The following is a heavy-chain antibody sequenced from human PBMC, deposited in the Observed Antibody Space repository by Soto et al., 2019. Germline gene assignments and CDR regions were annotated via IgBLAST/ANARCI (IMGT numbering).Heavy chain of an antibody. J-gene: IGHJ6*02. CDR1: GYTFTSYY. Sequence: QVQLVQSGAEVKKPGASVKVSCKASGYTFTSYYMHWVRLAPGQGLEWMGIINPDGGGTSYAQQFQGRAIMTRDTSTSTVYMEMSSLRSEDTAVYYCAVGGNYLSMDVWGQGTTVTVFS. CDR2: INPDGGGT. V-gene: IGHV1-46*01. CDR3: AVGGNYLSMDV. D-gene: IGHD4-4*01.